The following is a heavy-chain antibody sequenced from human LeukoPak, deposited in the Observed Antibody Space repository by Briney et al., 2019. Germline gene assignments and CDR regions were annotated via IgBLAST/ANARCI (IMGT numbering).Heavy chain of an antibody. CDR1: GGTISSSRYY. CDR2: IYYNGSP. J-gene: IGHJ4*02. V-gene: IGHV4-39*01. Sequence: SETLSLTCLVSGGTISSSRYYWGWIRQPPGKGLEWIGNIYYNGSPYYNPSLKSRVTISVDTSKNQFSLKLSSVTAADTAVYYCARHTLISSAGFDYWGQGTLLTVSS. CDR3: ARHTLISSAGFDY. D-gene: IGHD6-13*01.